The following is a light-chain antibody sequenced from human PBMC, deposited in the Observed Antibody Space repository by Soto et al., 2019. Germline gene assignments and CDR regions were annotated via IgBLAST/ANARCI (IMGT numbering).Light chain of an antibody. CDR2: RAS. CDR3: QQYNNWPYT. J-gene: IGKJ2*01. Sequence: EIVMTQSPATLSVSPGGSATLSCRASQHVSSNFAWYRQKPGQAPTLLIYRASTRATGIPARFSVSGSGTEFNLTISSLQSEDFAVYYCQQYNNWPYTFGKGTKLVIK. CDR1: QHVSSN. V-gene: IGKV3-15*01.